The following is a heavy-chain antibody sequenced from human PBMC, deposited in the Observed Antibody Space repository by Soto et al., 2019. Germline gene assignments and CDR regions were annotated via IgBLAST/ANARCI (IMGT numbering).Heavy chain of an antibody. V-gene: IGHV1-69*13. CDR1: GGTFSSYA. CDR2: IIPIFGTA. CDR3: ARVLTSYCSGGSCTRYYYYYYGMDV. D-gene: IGHD2-15*01. Sequence: SVKVSCKASGGTFSSYAISWVRQAPGQGLEWMGGIIPIFGTANYAQKFQGRVTITADESTSTAYMELSSLRSEDTAVYYCARVLTSYCSGGSCTRYYYYYYGMDVWGQGTTVTVSS. J-gene: IGHJ6*02.